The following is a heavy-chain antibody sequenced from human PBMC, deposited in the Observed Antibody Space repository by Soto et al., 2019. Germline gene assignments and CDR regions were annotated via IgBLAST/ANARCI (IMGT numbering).Heavy chain of an antibody. CDR2: ISGSGDST. CDR3: AKGRDGYNLYFDY. D-gene: IGHD5-12*01. CDR1: GFTFSSYA. J-gene: IGHJ4*02. V-gene: IGHV3-23*01. Sequence: PGGSLRLSCAASGFTFSSYAMSWVRQAPGKGLEWVSAISGSGDSTYYADSVKGRFTISRDNSKNTLFLQMNSLRAEDTAVYYCAKGRDGYNLYFDYWGQGTLVTVSS.